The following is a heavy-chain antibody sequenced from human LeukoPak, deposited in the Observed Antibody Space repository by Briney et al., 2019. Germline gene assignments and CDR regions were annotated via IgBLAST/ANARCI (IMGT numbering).Heavy chain of an antibody. J-gene: IGHJ3*02. CDR1: GFTFSNDW. CDR3: ARALVTRLGAFDI. CDR2: TKSDGSGT. V-gene: IGHV3-74*01. Sequence: GGSLRLSCAAAGFTFSNDWMHWVRQAPGKGLEWVSRTKSDGSGTNYADSVKGRFTISRDNAQNTLYLRMNNLGVDDTAVYYCARALVTRLGAFDIWGQGTMVIVFS. D-gene: IGHD1-26*01.